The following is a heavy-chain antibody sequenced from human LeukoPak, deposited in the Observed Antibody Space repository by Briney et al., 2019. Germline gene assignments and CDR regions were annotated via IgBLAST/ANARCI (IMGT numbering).Heavy chain of an antibody. Sequence: PSETLSLTCTVSGGSINSSSYYWSWIRQPPGKGLEWIGEINHSGSTNYNPSLKSRVTISVDTSKNQFSLKLSSVTAADTAVYYCARFKVSHYDFWSGHPTLCDYWGQGTLVTVSS. CDR1: GGSINSSSYY. D-gene: IGHD3-3*01. CDR2: INHSGST. V-gene: IGHV4-39*07. CDR3: ARFKVSHYDFWSGHPTLCDY. J-gene: IGHJ4*02.